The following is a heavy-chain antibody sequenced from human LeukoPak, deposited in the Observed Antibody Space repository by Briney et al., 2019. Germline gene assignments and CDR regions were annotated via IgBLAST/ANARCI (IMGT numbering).Heavy chain of an antibody. J-gene: IGHJ4*02. V-gene: IGHV1-2*02. D-gene: IGHD2-2*02. CDR2: INPNSGGT. CDR1: GYTFTGYY. Sequence: AASVKVSCKASGYTFTGYYMHWVRQAPGQGLEWMGWINPNSGGTNYAQKFQGRVTMTRNTSISTAYMELSSLRPEDTAVYYCARGQRLLRRYCSSTSCYTYDYWGQGTLVTVSS. CDR3: ARGQRLLRRYCSSTSCYTYDY.